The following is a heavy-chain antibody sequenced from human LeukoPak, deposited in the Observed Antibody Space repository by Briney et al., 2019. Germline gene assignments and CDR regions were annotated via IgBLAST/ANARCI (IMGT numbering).Heavy chain of an antibody. V-gene: IGHV1-18*01. J-gene: IGHJ3*02. CDR3: ARSGGWAYGDYDGFIAFDI. CDR2: ISTYNGNT. D-gene: IGHD4-17*01. CDR1: GYTFTNHG. Sequence: SVRVSCKASGYTFTNHGISWVRQAPGQGLEWMGWISTYNGNTNYAQKLQGRVTMTTGTSASTAYMELRSLRSDDTAVYYCARSGGWAYGDYDGFIAFDIWGQGTVGSVSS.